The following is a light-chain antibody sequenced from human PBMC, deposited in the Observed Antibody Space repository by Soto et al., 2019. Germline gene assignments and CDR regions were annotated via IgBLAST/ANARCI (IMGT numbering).Light chain of an antibody. CDR3: QQRSNWPPIT. Sequence: EIVMTQSPATLSVSPGERGTLSCRASQSVSSYLAWYQQKPGQAPRLLIYDASNRATGIPARFSGSRSGTDFTLTISSLEPEDFAVYYCQQRSNWPPITFGQGTRLEI. J-gene: IGKJ5*01. V-gene: IGKV3-11*01. CDR1: QSVSSY. CDR2: DAS.